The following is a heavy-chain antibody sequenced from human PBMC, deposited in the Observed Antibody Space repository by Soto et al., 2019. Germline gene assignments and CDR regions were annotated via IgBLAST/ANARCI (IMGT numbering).Heavy chain of an antibody. D-gene: IGHD7-27*01. CDR1: GYTFIGYY. Sequence: GASVKVFCKASGYTFIGYYIHGVRQAPGQRPEWMGWINPDNGDTKYAQKFQGRVTMTRDTASTKVFMELRGLTSDDTAVYFCARKLGYSHSEGFSLGYWGQGTPVTVSS. CDR3: ARKLGYSHSEGFSLGY. CDR2: INPDNGDT. J-gene: IGHJ4*01. V-gene: IGHV1-2*02.